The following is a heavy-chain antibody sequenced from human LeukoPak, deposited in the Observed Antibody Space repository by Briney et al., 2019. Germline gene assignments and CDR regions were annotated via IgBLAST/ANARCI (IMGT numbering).Heavy chain of an antibody. J-gene: IGHJ4*02. Sequence: PSETLSLTCTVSGGSISSGSYYWSWIRQPAGKRLEWIGHIYRSGSTNYNPSLKSRVTISVDTSKNQFSLKLSSVTAADTAVYYCARESTPPLVRGGRGAIDYWGQGTLVTVSS. CDR2: IYRSGST. CDR1: GGSISSGSYY. D-gene: IGHD3-10*01. CDR3: ARESTPPLVRGGRGAIDY. V-gene: IGHV4-61*09.